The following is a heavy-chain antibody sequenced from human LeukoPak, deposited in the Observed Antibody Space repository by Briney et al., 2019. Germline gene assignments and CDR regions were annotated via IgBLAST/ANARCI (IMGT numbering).Heavy chain of an antibody. D-gene: IGHD3-3*01. Sequence: AGGSLRLSCAASGFTFSDYYMSWIRQAPGKGLEWVSYISSSGSTIYYADSVKGRFTISRDNAKNSLYLQMNSLRAEDTAVYYCAARSVDFRLDPWGQGTLVTVSS. CDR1: GFTFSDYY. CDR3: AARSVDFRLDP. CDR2: ISSSGSTI. V-gene: IGHV3-11*01. J-gene: IGHJ5*02.